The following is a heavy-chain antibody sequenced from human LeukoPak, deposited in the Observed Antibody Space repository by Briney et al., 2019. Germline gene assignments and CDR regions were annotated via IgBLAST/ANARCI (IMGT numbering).Heavy chain of an antibody. CDR1: GGSISGGSSY. CDR3: ARSGYCSSTSCSGAYYYYYMDV. CDR2: IYYSGST. Sequence: SETLSLTCTVSGGSISGGSSYWGWIRQHPGKGLEWIGNIYYSGSTYYNPSLKSRVTISVDTSKNQFSLKLSSVTAADTAVYYCARSGYCSSTSCSGAYYYYYMDVWGKGTTVTVSS. V-gene: IGHV4-31*03. J-gene: IGHJ6*03. D-gene: IGHD2-2*01.